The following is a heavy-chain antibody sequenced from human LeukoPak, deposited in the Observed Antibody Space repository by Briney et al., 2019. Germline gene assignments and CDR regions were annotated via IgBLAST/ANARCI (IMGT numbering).Heavy chain of an antibody. V-gene: IGHV4-59*01. J-gene: IGHJ2*01. D-gene: IGHD2-2*01. CDR2: IYYSGST. Sequence: PSETLSLTCTVSGGSISGSYWNWIRQPPGKGLEWIGYIYYSGSTNYNPSLKSRVTISIDTSKKQFSLKLSSVTAADTAVYYCARDPVDQPYWFFDPWGRGTLVTVSS. CDR1: GGSISGSY. CDR3: ARDPVDQPYWFFDP.